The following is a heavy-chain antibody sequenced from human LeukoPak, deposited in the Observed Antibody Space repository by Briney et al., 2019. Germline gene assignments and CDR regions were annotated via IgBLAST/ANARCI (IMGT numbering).Heavy chain of an antibody. V-gene: IGHV4-30-4*01. CDR3: SRDVQTSGDAFDI. CDR1: VGSISSGDYY. Sequence: SQTLSLTCTVSVGSISSGDYYGTWIRQPPGKGLEWIGCIYYSGSTYYNPSLKSRLTISVDTSKNQFSLTLSSVTAADTAVYHCSRDVQTSGDAFDIWGQGTMVTVSS. CDR2: IYYSGST. J-gene: IGHJ3*02. D-gene: IGHD4-11*01.